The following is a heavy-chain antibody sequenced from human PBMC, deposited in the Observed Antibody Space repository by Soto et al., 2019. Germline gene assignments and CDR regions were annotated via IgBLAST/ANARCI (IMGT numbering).Heavy chain of an antibody. CDR3: ARWGYCSSTSCYDPADYYMDV. CDR2: ISAYNGNT. J-gene: IGHJ6*03. D-gene: IGHD2-2*01. CDR1: GYTFTSYG. V-gene: IGHV1-18*01. Sequence: QVQLVQSGAEVKKPGASVKVSCKASGYTFTSYGISWVRQAPGQGLEWMGWISAYNGNTNYAQKLQGRVTMTTDTSTSTAYMELRSLRSDDTAVYYCARWGYCSSTSCYDPADYYMDVWGKGTTVTVSS.